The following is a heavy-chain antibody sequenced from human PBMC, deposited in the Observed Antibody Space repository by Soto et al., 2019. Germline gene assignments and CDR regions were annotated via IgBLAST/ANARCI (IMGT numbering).Heavy chain of an antibody. V-gene: IGHV1-8*01. CDR3: ARGALGGLWFGELGLTFDY. CDR1: GYTFTSYD. D-gene: IGHD3-10*01. CDR2: MNPNSGNT. J-gene: IGHJ4*02. Sequence: ASVKVSCKASGYTFTSYDINWVRQATGQGLEWMGWMNPNSGNTGYAQKFQGRVTMTRNTSISTAYMELSSLRSEDTAVYYCARGALGGLWFGELGLTFDYWGQGTLVTVSS.